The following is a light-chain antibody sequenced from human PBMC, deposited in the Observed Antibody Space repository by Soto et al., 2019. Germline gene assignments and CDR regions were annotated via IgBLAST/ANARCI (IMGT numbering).Light chain of an antibody. Sequence: SVLTQPPSVSGAPGQRVTISCTGSNSNIGAGYDVHWYQQLPGTAPKFLIYDNSNRPSGVPDRFSGSKSGTSASLAITGLQAEDEADYYCQSYDSSLSASVFGGGTKLTVL. V-gene: IGLV1-40*01. CDR1: NSNIGAGYD. J-gene: IGLJ3*02. CDR3: QSYDSSLSASV. CDR2: DNS.